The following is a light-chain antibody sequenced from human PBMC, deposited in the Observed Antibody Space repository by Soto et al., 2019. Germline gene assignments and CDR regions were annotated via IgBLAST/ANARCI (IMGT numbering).Light chain of an antibody. V-gene: IGKV3-20*01. CDR3: QQYGSLPQT. CDR1: QSVSSSY. CDR2: GAS. J-gene: IGKJ4*01. Sequence: ESVLTPPPGTLSLSPGERAPLSCRVSQSVSSSYLAWFQQKPGQAPRLLSYGASTRATRIPDRFSGSGSGTDFTLTISRLEPEDFAVYYCQQYGSLPQTFGGGTKV.